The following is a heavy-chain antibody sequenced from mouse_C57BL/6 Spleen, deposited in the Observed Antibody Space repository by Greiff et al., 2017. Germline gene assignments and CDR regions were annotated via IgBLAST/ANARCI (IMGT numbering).Heavy chain of an antibody. Sequence: EVQRVESGGGLVQPKGSLKLSCAASGFSFNTYAMNWVRQAPGKGLEWVARIRSKSNNYATYYADSVKERFTISRDDSESMLYLQMNNLKTEDTAMYYCVRHDDYYGSSYGYFDVWGTGTTVTVSS. D-gene: IGHD1-1*01. CDR2: IRSKSNNYAT. CDR1: GFSFNTYA. CDR3: VRHDDYYGSSYGYFDV. J-gene: IGHJ1*03. V-gene: IGHV10-1*01.